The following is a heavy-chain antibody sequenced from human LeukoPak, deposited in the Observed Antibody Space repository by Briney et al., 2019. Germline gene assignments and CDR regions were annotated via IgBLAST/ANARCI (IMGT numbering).Heavy chain of an antibody. CDR2: MHSGGTI. V-gene: IGHV4-39*01. CDR1: GGSVRDTYYY. J-gene: IGHJ4*02. CDR3: ARQVGGWYSNMGYFDP. D-gene: IGHD4-11*01. Sequence: SETLSPTCAVSGGSVRDTYYYWVWIRQPPGKGLEWIGSMHSGGTIYHNPSLKSRLTLSVDTSKNHVSLTLTPVTATDTAVYYCARQVGGWYSNMGYFDPWGQGILVTVSS.